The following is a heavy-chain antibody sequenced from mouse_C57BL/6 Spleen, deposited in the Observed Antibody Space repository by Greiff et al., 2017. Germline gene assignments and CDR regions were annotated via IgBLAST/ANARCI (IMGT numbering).Heavy chain of an antibody. CDR1: GYTFTSYW. J-gene: IGHJ4*01. CDR2: IHPSDSDT. Sequence: QVQLQQPGAELVKPGASVKVSCKASGYTFTSYWMHWVKQRPGQGLEWIGRIHPSDSDTNYNQKFKGKATLTVDKSSSTAYMQLSSLTSEDSAVYYCAILPGDVYYGNYVPYAVDYWGQGTSVTVSS. CDR3: AILPGDVYYGNYVPYAVDY. D-gene: IGHD2-1*01. V-gene: IGHV1-74*01.